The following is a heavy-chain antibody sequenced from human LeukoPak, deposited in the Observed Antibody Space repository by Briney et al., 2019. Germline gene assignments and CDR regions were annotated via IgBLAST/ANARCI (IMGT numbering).Heavy chain of an antibody. CDR3: ARLGGTSCHDY. CDR2: IYYSGST. D-gene: IGHD2-2*01. V-gene: IGHV4-59*08. J-gene: IGHJ4*02. CDR1: GGPISRYY. Sequence: PSETLSLTCTVSGGPISRYYWSWIRQPPGKGLEWIGYIYYSGSTNYNPSLKSRVTISVDTSKNQFSLKLSSVTAADTAVYYCARLGGTSCHDYWGQGTLVTVSS.